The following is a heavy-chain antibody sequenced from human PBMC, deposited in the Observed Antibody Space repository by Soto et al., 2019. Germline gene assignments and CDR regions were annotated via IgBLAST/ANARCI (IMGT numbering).Heavy chain of an antibody. D-gene: IGHD2-2*01. CDR2: ISAYNGNT. V-gene: IGHV1-18*01. CDR3: ARDLGGSSRAPSSWFDP. CDR1: GYTFPSYG. Sequence: QVQLVQSGAEVKKPGASVKVSCKASGYTFPSYGISWVRQAPGQGLEWMGWISAYNGNTNYAQKLQGRVTMTTDTATSTAYMELRSLRSNDTAVYYCARDLGGSSRAPSSWFDPWGQGTLVTVSS. J-gene: IGHJ5*02.